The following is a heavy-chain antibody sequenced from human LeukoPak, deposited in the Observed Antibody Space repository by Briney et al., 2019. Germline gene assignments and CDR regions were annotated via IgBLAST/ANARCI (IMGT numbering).Heavy chain of an antibody. CDR2: ISYDGSNK. CDR3: AGVRGVLDY. Sequence: GGSLRLSCAASGFTFSSYGMHWVRQAPGKGLEWVAVISYDGSNKYYADSVKGRFTISRDNSKNTLSLQMNSLRAEDTAVYYCAGVRGVLDYWGQGTLVTVSS. CDR1: GFTFSSYG. V-gene: IGHV3-30*03. D-gene: IGHD3-10*01. J-gene: IGHJ4*02.